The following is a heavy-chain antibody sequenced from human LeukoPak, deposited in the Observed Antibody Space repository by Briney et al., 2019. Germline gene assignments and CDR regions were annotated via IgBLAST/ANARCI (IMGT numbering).Heavy chain of an antibody. Sequence: PSETLSLTCTVSGGSISSSSYYWGWIRQPPGKGLEWIGSIYYSGSTYYNPSLKSRVTISVDTSKNQFSLKLSSVTAADTAVYYCARSDGYGLVGIWGQGTMVTVSS. CDR2: IYYSGST. CDR3: ARSDGYGLVGI. V-gene: IGHV4-39*07. J-gene: IGHJ3*02. CDR1: GGSISSSSYY. D-gene: IGHD5-18*01.